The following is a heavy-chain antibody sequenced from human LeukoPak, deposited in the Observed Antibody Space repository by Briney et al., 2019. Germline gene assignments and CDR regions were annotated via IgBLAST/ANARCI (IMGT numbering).Heavy chain of an antibody. V-gene: IGHV1-69*02. J-gene: IGHJ5*02. CDR3: GMVRGVSWFDP. CDR2: IIPILGIA. D-gene: IGHD3-10*01. CDR1: GGTFSSYT. Sequence: SVKVSCKASGGTFSSYTISWLRHAPGHGLEWRGRIIPILGIANYAQKFQGRVTITADKSTSTAYMELSSLRSEDTAVFYCGMVRGVSWFDPWGQGTLVTVSS.